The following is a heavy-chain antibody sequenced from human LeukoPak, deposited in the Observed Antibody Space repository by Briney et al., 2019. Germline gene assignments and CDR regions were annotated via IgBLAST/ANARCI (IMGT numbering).Heavy chain of an antibody. Sequence: GGSLRLSCAASGFTFSDYYMSWIRQAPGKGLEWVSYISSSSSYTNYADPVKGRFTISRDNAKNSLYLQMNSLRAEDTAVYYCARDRTPRGYSYGFSYWGQGTLVTVSS. J-gene: IGHJ4*02. CDR2: ISSSSSYT. V-gene: IGHV3-11*06. D-gene: IGHD5-18*01. CDR3: ARDRTPRGYSYGFSY. CDR1: GFTFSDYY.